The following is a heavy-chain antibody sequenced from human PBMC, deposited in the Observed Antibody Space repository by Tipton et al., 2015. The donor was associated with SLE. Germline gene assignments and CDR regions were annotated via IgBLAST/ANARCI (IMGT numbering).Heavy chain of an antibody. D-gene: IGHD3-10*01. J-gene: IGHJ3*02. V-gene: IGHV3-48*01. CDR1: GFSFSSYS. CDR2: ISSTSSSTI. CDR3: ARRGMTAFDI. Sequence: GSLRLSCAASGFSFSSYSMNWIRQAPGKGLEWVSYISSTSSSTIHYADSVKGRFTISRDNARNSLYLQMNSLRGEDTAMYFCARRGMTAFDIWGQGTMVTVSS.